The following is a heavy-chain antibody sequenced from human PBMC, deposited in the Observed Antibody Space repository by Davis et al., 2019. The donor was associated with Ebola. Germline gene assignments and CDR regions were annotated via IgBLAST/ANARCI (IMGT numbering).Heavy chain of an antibody. CDR3: ARGSSKAYYYYGMDV. CDR1: GYTFTSYA. J-gene: IGHJ6*02. Sequence: AASVKVSCKASGYTFTSYAMHWVRQAPGQRLEWMGWINAGNGNTKYSQKFQGRVTITRDTSASTAYMELSSLRSEDTVVYYCARGSSKAYYYYGMDVWGQGTTVTVSS. D-gene: IGHD6-6*01. CDR2: INAGNGNT. V-gene: IGHV1-3*01.